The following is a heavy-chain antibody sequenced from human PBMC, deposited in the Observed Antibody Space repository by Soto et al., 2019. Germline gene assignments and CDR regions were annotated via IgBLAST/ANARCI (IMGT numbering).Heavy chain of an antibody. Sequence: ETLSLTCTVSGGSISSYYWSWIRQPPGKGLEWIGYIHHSGSTNYNPSLKSRVTISLDTSKNQFSLKLNSVTAADTAVYYCASNGYDYPNWFDPWGQGTLVTVSS. CDR3: ASNGYDYPNWFDP. CDR1: GGSISSYY. CDR2: IHHSGST. D-gene: IGHD3-22*01. V-gene: IGHV4-59*01. J-gene: IGHJ5*02.